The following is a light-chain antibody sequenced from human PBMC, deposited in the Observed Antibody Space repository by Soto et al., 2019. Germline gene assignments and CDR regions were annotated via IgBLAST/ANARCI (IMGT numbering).Light chain of an antibody. Sequence: QLVLTQPPSVSGAPGQRVTISCTGASSNIGAGFDVHWYQLLPGTAPKLLISANNNRPSGVPDRFSGSKSGTSASLAITGLQAEDEADYYCQSYDSSLSGFVFGTGTKVTVL. CDR3: QSYDSSLSGFV. CDR2: ANN. V-gene: IGLV1-40*01. J-gene: IGLJ1*01. CDR1: SSNIGAGFD.